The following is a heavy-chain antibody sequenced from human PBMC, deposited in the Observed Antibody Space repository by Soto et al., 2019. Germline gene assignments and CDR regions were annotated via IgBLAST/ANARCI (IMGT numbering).Heavy chain of an antibody. J-gene: IGHJ6*02. CDR2: IDYIGTT. CDR3: ARDVRGAGTSGYYGMDL. D-gene: IGHD6-19*01. Sequence: SETLSPTCTGPGVYIRRYYWSWARPSPGKTPEWIGYIDYIGTTTYDPSLKSGVTISVDRSTNHFFLELRSVTAADTAVDYCARDVRGAGTSGYYGMDLWGQGTRVAVS. CDR1: GVYIRRYY. V-gene: IGHV4-59*01.